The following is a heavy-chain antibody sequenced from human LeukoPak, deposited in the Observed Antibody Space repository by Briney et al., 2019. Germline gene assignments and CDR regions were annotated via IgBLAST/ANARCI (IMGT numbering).Heavy chain of an antibody. V-gene: IGHV4-38-2*01. Sequence: SETLSLTCAVSGYSISSGYYWGWIRQPPGKGLEWIGSIYHSRSTYYNPSLKSRVTISVDTSKNQFSLKLSSVTAADTAVYYCARRVDTAMDDDAFDIWGQGTMVTVSS. CDR3: ARRVDTAMDDDAFDI. CDR2: IYHSRST. J-gene: IGHJ3*02. D-gene: IGHD5-18*01. CDR1: GYSISSGYY.